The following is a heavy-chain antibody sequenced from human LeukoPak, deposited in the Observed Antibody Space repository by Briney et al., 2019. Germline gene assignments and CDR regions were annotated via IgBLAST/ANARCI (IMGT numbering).Heavy chain of an antibody. V-gene: IGHV3-53*01. CDR1: GFTVSSNY. J-gene: IGHJ4*02. D-gene: IGHD6-13*01. CDR3: ARVESSSWYADY. CDR2: IYSGGST. Sequence: PGGSLSLSCAASGFTVSSNYMSWVRQAPGKGLEWVSVIYSGGSTYYADSVKGRFTISRDNSKNTLYLQMNSLRAEDTAVYYCARVESSSWYADYWGQGTLVTVSS.